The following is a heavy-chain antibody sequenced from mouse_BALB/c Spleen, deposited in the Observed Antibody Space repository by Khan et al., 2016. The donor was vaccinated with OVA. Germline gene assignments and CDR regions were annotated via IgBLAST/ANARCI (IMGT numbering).Heavy chain of an antibody. CDR2: ISSGGDYT. D-gene: IGHD4-1*01. CDR3: ASHLTGSFAY. CDR1: GFTFSSYS. V-gene: IGHV5-6*01. Sequence: EVELAESGGDLVKPGGSLKFSCAASGFTFSSYSMSWVRQTPDKRLEWVATISSGGDYTYYSDNVKGRFTISRDNAKNTLYLQMSSLKSEDTAMYYCASHLTGSFAYWGQGILVTVSA. J-gene: IGHJ3*01.